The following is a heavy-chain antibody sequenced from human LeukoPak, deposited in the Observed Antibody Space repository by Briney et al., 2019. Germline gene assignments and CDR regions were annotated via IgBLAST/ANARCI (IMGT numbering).Heavy chain of an antibody. J-gene: IGHJ3*02. CDR1: GFTLSSSA. D-gene: IGHD4-17*01. CDR3: AREGALTVTKDAFDI. CDR2: ISAGGST. Sequence: GGSLRLSCAASGFTLSSSAMSWVRQAPRKGLAWVSSISAGGSTYYPDSMKGRFTISRDNSKNSLYLQMNSLRAEDTAVYYCAREGALTVTKDAFDIWGQGTKVTVSS. V-gene: IGHV3-23*01.